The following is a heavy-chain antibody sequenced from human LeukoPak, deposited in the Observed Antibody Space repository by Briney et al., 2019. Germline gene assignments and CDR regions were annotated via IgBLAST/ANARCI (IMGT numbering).Heavy chain of an antibody. J-gene: IGHJ6*02. CDR3: ARVRSVVRGVIIEPGMDV. V-gene: IGHV4-4*07. CDR1: GGSITSYY. CDR2: IHASGST. D-gene: IGHD3-10*01. Sequence: SEALSLTCTVSGGSITSYYWSWIRQPAGKGPEWIGRIHASGSTNYNPSLKNRVTMSVDTSKNQYSLWLHSVTAEDTAVYYCARVRSVVRGVIIEPGMDVWGQGTTVTVSS.